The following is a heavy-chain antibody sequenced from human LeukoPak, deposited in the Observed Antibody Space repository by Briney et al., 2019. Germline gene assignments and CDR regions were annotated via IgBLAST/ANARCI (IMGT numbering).Heavy chain of an antibody. V-gene: IGHV3-33*01. D-gene: IGHD3-22*01. CDR3: ARGQKTYYYDSSGPLYFDY. CDR1: GFTFSSYG. J-gene: IGHJ4*02. Sequence: PGRSLRLSCAASGFTFSSYGMHWVRQAPGKGLEWVAVIWYDGSNKYYADSVKGRFTISRDNSKNTLYLQMNSLRAEDTAVYYCARGQKTYYYDSSGPLYFDYWGQGTLVTVSS. CDR2: IWYDGSNK.